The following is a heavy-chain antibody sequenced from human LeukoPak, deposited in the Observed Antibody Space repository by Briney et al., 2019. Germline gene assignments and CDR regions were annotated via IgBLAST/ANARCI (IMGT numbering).Heavy chain of an antibody. V-gene: IGHV1-8*01. D-gene: IGHD6-19*01. CDR3: ARDLPGIAVYGRPGMDV. Sequence: GASVKVSCKASGYTFTSHDINWVRQATGQGLEWMGWMNPNSGNTGYAQKFQGRVTMTRNTSISTAYMELSSLRSEDTAVYYCARDLPGIAVYGRPGMDVWGQGTTVTVSS. J-gene: IGHJ6*02. CDR1: GYTFTSHD. CDR2: MNPNSGNT.